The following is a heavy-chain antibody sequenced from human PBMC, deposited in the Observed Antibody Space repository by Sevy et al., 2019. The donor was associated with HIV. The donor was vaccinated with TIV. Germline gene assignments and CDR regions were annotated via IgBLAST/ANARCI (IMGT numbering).Heavy chain of an antibody. CDR1: GFTFSNYA. CDR3: AGGGYYYGNAAYYALDS. CDR2: IWSDGAYQ. V-gene: IGHV3-33*01. Sequence: GGSLRLSCAATGFTFSNYAMHWVRQAPGKGMEWVAIIWSDGAYQYHGDSVKGRFTISRENSKNTLYLQMNNVRVEDTAVDYCAGGGYYYGNAAYYALDSWGQGTLVTVSS. J-gene: IGHJ4*02. D-gene: IGHD3-10*01.